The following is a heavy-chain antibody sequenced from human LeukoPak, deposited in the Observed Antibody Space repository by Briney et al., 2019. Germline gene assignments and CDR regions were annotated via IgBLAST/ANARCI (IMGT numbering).Heavy chain of an antibody. CDR1: GFTFSSYA. D-gene: IGHD2-21*01. Sequence: GGSLRLSCAASGFTFSSYAMTWVRQAPGKGLEWISAVSYDINRTFYADSVKGRFAISRDNSRNKLFLQMNSLRADETAVYYCARPGCGGNCYYRMDVWGKGTTVTVSS. V-gene: IGHV3-23*01. J-gene: IGHJ6*04. CDR3: ARPGCGGNCYYRMDV. CDR2: VSYDINRT.